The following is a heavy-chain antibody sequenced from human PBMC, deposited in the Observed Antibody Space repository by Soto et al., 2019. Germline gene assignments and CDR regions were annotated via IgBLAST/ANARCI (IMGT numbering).Heavy chain of an antibody. CDR1: GGSISSSSYY. J-gene: IGHJ4*02. CDR2: IYYSGST. D-gene: IGHD3-10*01. V-gene: IGHV4-39*01. CDR3: AALWFGEGNY. Sequence: SETLSLTCTVSGGSISSSSYYWGWIRQPPGKGLEWIGSIYYSGSTYYNPSLKSRVTISVDTSKNQFSLKLSSVTAADTAVYYCAALWFGEGNYWGQGTLVTVSS.